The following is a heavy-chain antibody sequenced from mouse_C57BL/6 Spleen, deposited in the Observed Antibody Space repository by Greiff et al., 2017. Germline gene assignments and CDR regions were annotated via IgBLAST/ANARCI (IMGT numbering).Heavy chain of an antibody. CDR3: ARGYGYDVGTWFAY. V-gene: IGHV15-2*01. J-gene: IGHJ3*01. CDR1: DSEVFHIAY. CDR2: ILPSIGRT. Sequence: QVPLKESGPELRSPGSSVKMSCKDFDSEVFHIAYMSWVRQKPGHGFDWIGGILPSIGRTIYGEKVEDKATLDVDTLSTTAYLELNSRTSEDSAIYYCARGYGYDVGTWFAYWGQGTLVTVSA. D-gene: IGHD2-2*01.